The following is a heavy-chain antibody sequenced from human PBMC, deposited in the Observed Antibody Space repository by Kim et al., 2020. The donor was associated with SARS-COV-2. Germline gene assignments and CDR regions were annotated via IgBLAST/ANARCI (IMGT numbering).Heavy chain of an antibody. V-gene: IGHV1-3*01. D-gene: IGHD3-10*01. CDR3: ARDSINEVLLWFGGENWFDL. CDR2: INAGNGNT. Sequence: ASVKVSCKASGYTFTSYAMHWVRQAPGQRLEWMGWINAGNGNTKYSQKFQGRVTITRDTSASTAYMELSSLRSEDTAVYYCARDSINEVLLWFGGENWFDLWGQGTLVTVSS. J-gene: IGHJ5*02. CDR1: GYTFTSYA.